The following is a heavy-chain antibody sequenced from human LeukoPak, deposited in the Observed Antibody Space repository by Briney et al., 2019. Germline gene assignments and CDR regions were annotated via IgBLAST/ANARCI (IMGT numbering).Heavy chain of an antibody. J-gene: IGHJ6*02. CDR2: MNPNSGNT. CDR3: ARGTTVTIDYYYYGMDV. CDR1: GYTFTSYD. D-gene: IGHD4-17*01. Sequence: ASVKVSCKASGYTFTSYDINWVRQAPGQGLEWMGWMNPNSGNTGYAQKFQGRVTMTRNTSISTAYMELSSLRSEDTAVYYCARGTTVTIDYYYYGMDVWGQGTTVTVSS. V-gene: IGHV1-8*01.